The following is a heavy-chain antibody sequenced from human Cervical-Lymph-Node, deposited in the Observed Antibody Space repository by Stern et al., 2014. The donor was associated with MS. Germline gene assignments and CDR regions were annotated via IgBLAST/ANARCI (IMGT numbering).Heavy chain of an antibody. CDR3: VAELDYYDTSGHTDY. CDR1: GFTFTTSA. J-gene: IGHJ4*02. Sequence: QLVESGSEVRQPGTSVKVSCEASGFTFTTSAVQWVRQGRGQRLAWIGGTFVGSGDTNYAQKFHERVTITRDMSTRIAYMELSSLRVEDTAVYYCVAELDYYDTSGHTDYWGQGTLVTVSS. D-gene: IGHD3-22*01. V-gene: IGHV1-58*01. CDR2: TFVGSGDT.